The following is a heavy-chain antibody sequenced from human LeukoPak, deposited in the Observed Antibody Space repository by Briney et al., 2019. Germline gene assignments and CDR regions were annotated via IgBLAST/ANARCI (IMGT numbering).Heavy chain of an antibody. CDR3: ARGSMIVVVGIDPDAFDI. Sequence: ASVKVSCKASGYTFTGYYMHWVRQAPGQGLEWMGWINPNSGGTNYAQKFQGRVTMTRDTSISTAYMELSRLRSDDTAVYYCARGSMIVVVGIDPDAFDIWGQGTMVTVSS. J-gene: IGHJ3*02. CDR1: GYTFTGYY. CDR2: INPNSGGT. V-gene: IGHV1-2*02. D-gene: IGHD3-22*01.